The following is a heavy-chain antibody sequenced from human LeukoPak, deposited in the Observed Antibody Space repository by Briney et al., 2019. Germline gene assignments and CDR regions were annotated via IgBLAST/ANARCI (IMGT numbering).Heavy chain of an antibody. Sequence: SETLSLTCTVSGGSISSYYWSWIRQPPGKGLEWIGYIYYSGSTNYNPSLKSRVTISADTSKNQFSLKLRSVTAADTAVYYCARITIAAVTLIFDYWGQGTLVTVSS. J-gene: IGHJ4*02. CDR3: ARITIAAVTLIFDY. CDR1: GGSISSYY. D-gene: IGHD6-13*01. CDR2: IYYSGST. V-gene: IGHV4-59*01.